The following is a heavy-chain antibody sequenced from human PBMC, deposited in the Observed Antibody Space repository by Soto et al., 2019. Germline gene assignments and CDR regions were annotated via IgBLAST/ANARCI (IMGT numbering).Heavy chain of an antibody. D-gene: IGHD2-21*01. V-gene: IGHV3-23*01. J-gene: IGHJ4*02. CDR2: ITRNGGST. CDR1: GFNFNIYA. Sequence: EVQLLESGGGLVQPGGSLTLSCAASGFNFNIYAMSWVRQALGKGLEWVSSITRNGGSTYYADSVKGRFTISRDNSKATLHLQMNSLRVEVTAVYFWVKDYRATIPGWGQGTLVTVSS. CDR3: VKDYRATIPG.